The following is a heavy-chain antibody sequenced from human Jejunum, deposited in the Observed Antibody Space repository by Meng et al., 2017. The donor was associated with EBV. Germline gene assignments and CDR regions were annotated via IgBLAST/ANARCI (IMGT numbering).Heavy chain of an antibody. CDR1: GDSTSSSHW. CDR2: MHPGGST. D-gene: IGHD4-11*01. Sequence: QVQLQDWGPGVVKPSGTLSLTCAVSGDSTSSSHWWSWVRQPPGKGLEWIGEMHPGGSTNYNPSLKSRVTISVDNSKNQFSLKLTSVTAADTAVYYCAKSNDYSLNSWGQGTLVTVSS. CDR3: AKSNDYSLNS. J-gene: IGHJ4*02. V-gene: IGHV4-4*02.